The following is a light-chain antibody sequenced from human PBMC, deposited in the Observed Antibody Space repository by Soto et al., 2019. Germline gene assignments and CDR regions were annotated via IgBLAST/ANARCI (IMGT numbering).Light chain of an antibody. CDR3: QLYGSSPPRYT. CDR2: AAS. CDR1: QSVSSSY. Sequence: ESVLTQSPGTLSLSPGERAALSCRASQSVSSSYLAWYQQKSGQAPRLLIYAASTRATGIPDRFSGSGSGTEFTLTISRLEPEDFAVYFCQLYGSSPPRYTFGQGTKLEIK. V-gene: IGKV3-20*01. J-gene: IGKJ2*01.